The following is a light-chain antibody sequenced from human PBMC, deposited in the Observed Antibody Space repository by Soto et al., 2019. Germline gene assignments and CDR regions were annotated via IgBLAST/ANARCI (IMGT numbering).Light chain of an antibody. V-gene: IGLV1-51*01. CDR2: DDN. Sequence: QSVLTQPPSVSEAPNQRVTISCSGNSSNIGNNGVNWYQHFPGEPPKLLIYDDNKRPSGIPDRFSGSKSGTSATLGITGFQTGDEADYYCGSWDSSLSAYVFGTGTKVTVL. CDR1: SSNIGNNG. J-gene: IGLJ1*01. CDR3: GSWDSSLSAYV.